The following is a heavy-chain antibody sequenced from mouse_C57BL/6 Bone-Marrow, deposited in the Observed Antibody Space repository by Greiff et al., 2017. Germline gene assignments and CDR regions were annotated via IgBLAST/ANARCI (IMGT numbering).Heavy chain of an antibody. Sequence: QVQLQQSGAELAKPGASVKLSCKASGYTFTSYWMHWVKQRPGQGLEWIGYINPSSGYTKYNQKFKDKATLTADKSSSTAYMQLSSLTYEDSAVYYCARQDYGSSYGCAYWGQGTLVTVSA. CDR3: ARQDYGSSYGCAY. CDR1: GYTFTSYW. V-gene: IGHV1-7*01. D-gene: IGHD1-1*01. CDR2: INPSSGYT. J-gene: IGHJ3*01.